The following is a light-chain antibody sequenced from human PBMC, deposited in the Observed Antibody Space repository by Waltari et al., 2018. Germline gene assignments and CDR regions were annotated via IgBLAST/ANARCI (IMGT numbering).Light chain of an antibody. CDR2: DAS. V-gene: IGKV3-11*01. J-gene: IGKJ1*01. CDR1: QSVSSY. CDR3: QQRSNWPRT. Sequence: EIVLTQSPATLSLSPGERATLSCRASQSVSSYLAWYQQKPGQAPMLLIYDASNRATGIQARFSGSGSGTDFTLTISSLEPEDFAVYYCQQRSNWPRTFGQGTKVEIK.